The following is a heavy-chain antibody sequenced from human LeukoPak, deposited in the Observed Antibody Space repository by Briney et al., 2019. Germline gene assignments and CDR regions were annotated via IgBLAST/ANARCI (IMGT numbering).Heavy chain of an antibody. CDR3: ARDPADPNCSSTSCYALFDP. J-gene: IGHJ5*02. CDR2: IVVGSDDT. CDR1: GFTFTMSV. D-gene: IGHD2-2*01. Sequence: SVKVSCKASGFTFTMSVVQWVRQARGQRLEWIGWIVVGSDDTNYAQKLQGRVTMTTDTSTSTAYMELRSLRSDDTAVYYCARDPADPNCSSTSCYALFDPWGQGTLVTVSS. V-gene: IGHV1-58*01.